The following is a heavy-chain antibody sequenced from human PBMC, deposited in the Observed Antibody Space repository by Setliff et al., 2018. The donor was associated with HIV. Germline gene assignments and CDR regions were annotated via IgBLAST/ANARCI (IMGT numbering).Heavy chain of an antibody. D-gene: IGHD5-18*01. Sequence: GGSLRLSCAASGFTFDNYGMTWVRQAPGKGLEWVSGINWNGGSTGYADSVKGRFTISRDNGKNSLYLQMNSLRAEDTAVYYCASSGYNYGGYYMDVWGKGTTVTVSS. J-gene: IGHJ6*03. CDR1: GFTFDNYG. V-gene: IGHV3-20*04. CDR3: ASSGYNYGGYYMDV. CDR2: INWNGGST.